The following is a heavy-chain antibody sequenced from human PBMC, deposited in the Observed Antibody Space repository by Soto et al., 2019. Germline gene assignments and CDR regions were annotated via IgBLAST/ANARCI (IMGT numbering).Heavy chain of an antibody. CDR1: GGSMSSYY. V-gene: IGHV4-59*01. J-gene: IGHJ4*02. Sequence: SETLSLTCTVSGGSMSSYYWTWLRQSPGRGLEWIGDISYSGSTYYNPSLKSRVTISADTSKNQFSLRMNSMIAAHTAVYYCARADPDASVGYWGQGTLVTVSS. D-gene: IGHD2-15*01. CDR3: ARADPDASVGY. CDR2: ISYSGST.